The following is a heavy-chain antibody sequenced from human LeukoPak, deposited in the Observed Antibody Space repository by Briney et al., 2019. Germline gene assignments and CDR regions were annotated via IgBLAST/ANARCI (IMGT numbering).Heavy chain of an antibody. CDR1: GFTFSNW. CDR2: INSDGSSP. CDR3: ARGWNYALDY. V-gene: IGHV3-74*01. D-gene: IGHD1-7*01. Sequence: GGSLRLSCAASGFTFSNWLHWVRQAPGKGLVWVSCINSDGSSPNYADSVKGRFTISRDNAKNTLYLQMNGLRAEDTAVYYCARGWNYALDYWGQGTLVTVSS. J-gene: IGHJ4*02.